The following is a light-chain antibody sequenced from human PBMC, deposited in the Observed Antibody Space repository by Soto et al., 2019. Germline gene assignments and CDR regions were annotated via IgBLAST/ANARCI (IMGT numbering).Light chain of an antibody. V-gene: IGKV3-20*01. J-gene: IGKJ1*01. CDR2: GTS. CDR3: QQYGRT. CDR1: QSVSSSY. Sequence: EIVLTQSPGTLSLSAGERATLSCRASQSVSSSYLAWYQQKPGQAPRLLIYGTSSRATAIPDRFSGSGSGTDFTLTISRLEPEDFAVYYCQQYGRTFGQGTKVEIK.